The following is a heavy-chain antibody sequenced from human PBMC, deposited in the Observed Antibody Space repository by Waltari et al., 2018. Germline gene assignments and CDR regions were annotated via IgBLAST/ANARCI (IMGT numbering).Heavy chain of an antibody. Sequence: EVQLVESGGGLVQPGRSLRLSCAASGFTFADYAMHWVRQAPGQGLEWVSGISWNSGSIGYADSVKGRFTISRDNAKNSLYLQMNSLRAEDTALYYCAKAGYDYVWGSYRSHFDYWGQGTLVTVSS. CDR2: ISWNSGSI. V-gene: IGHV3-9*01. J-gene: IGHJ4*02. CDR1: GFTFADYA. CDR3: AKAGYDYVWGSYRSHFDY. D-gene: IGHD3-16*02.